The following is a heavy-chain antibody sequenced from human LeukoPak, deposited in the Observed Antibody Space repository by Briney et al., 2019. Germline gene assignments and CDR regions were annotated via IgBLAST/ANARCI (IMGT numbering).Heavy chain of an antibody. J-gene: IGHJ4*02. V-gene: IGHV1-18*01. CDR3: ARIPSVVAGPDY. Sequence: ASVKVSCKASGYTFTSYGIRWLRQAPAQGLEGMGWISAYNGNTNYRQKLQGRDNMTTDTSTSTAYVELRSLRSDDTAVYYCARIPSVVAGPDYWGQGTLVTVSS. D-gene: IGHD6-19*01. CDR1: GYTFTSYG. CDR2: ISAYNGNT.